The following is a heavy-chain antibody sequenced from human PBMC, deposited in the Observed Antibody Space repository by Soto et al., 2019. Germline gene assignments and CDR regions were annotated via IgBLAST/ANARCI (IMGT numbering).Heavy chain of an antibody. D-gene: IGHD3-10*01. CDR2: INVYNGNT. CDR1: GYTFTNYG. V-gene: IGHV1-18*01. Sequence: ASVKVSCKASGYTFTNYGISWVRQAPGQGLEWMGWINVYNGNTKYSQKFQGRVTITRDTSASTAYMELSSLRSEDTAVYYCARGLLWFGELLPFDYWGQGTLVTVSS. CDR3: ARGLLWFGELLPFDY. J-gene: IGHJ4*02.